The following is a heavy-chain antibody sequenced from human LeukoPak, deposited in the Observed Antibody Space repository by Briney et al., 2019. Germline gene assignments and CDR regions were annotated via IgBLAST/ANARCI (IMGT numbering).Heavy chain of an antibody. J-gene: IGHJ4*02. D-gene: IGHD5-24*01. CDR3: ARGKDVRRDGYNYFDY. CDR2: INPSGGST. CDR1: GYTFTGYY. V-gene: IGHV1-46*01. Sequence: GASVKVSCKASGYTFTGYYMHWVRQAPGQGLEWMGIINPSGGSTSYAQKFQGRVTMTRVMSTSTVYMELSSLRSEDTAVYYCARGKDVRRDGYNYFDYWGQGTLVTVSS.